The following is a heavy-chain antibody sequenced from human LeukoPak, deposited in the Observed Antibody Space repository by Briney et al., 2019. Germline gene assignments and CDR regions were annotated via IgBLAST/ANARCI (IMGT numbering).Heavy chain of an antibody. J-gene: IGHJ4*02. CDR3: ARGALVGTTFDY. CDR1: AFTFSSYE. Sequence: GGSLRLSWAASAFTFSSYEMNWVRQAPGKGLEGVSYISSSGSTIYYADSVKGRFTISRDNAKNSLFLQMNSLRAEDTAVYYCARGALVGTTFDYWGQGTLVTVSS. V-gene: IGHV3-48*03. D-gene: IGHD1-26*01. CDR2: ISSSGSTI.